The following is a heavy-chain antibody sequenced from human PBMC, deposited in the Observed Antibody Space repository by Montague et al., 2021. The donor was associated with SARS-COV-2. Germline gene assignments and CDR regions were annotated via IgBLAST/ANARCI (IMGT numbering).Heavy chain of an antibody. CDR1: GYSISSGYY. CDR3: ARGREYSSSAGFDY. Sequence: SETLSLTCTVSGYSISSGYYWGWIRQPPGKGLEWIGSIYHSGSTYYNPSLKSRVAISVDTSKNQFSLKLNSVTAADTAVYYCARGREYSSSAGFDYWGQGTLVTVSS. CDR2: IYHSGST. J-gene: IGHJ4*02. D-gene: IGHD6-6*01. V-gene: IGHV4-38-2*02.